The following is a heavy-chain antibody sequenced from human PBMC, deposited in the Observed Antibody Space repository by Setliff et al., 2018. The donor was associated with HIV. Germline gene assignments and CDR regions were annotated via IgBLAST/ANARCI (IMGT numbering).Heavy chain of an antibody. D-gene: IGHD3-10*01. CDR1: GDSISTYC. J-gene: IGHJ5*02. V-gene: IGHV4-4*09. Sequence: PSETLSLTCTVSGDSISTYCWIWIRQPPGKGLEWIGNIYTSGSTNYNPSLKSRVTISVDTSKNQFSLRLSSVTAADTAVYYCARAFGSGSYRWFDPWGQGTLVTVSS. CDR3: ARAFGSGSYRWFDP. CDR2: IYTSGST.